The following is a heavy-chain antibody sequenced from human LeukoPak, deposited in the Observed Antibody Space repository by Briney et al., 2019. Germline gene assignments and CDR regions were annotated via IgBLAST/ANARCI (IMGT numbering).Heavy chain of an antibody. CDR2: IYYSGST. J-gene: IGHJ4*02. CDR3: ARVTGYIVEDYFDY. Sequence: SETLSLTCTVSSGSISTSNYYWSWIRQPPGKGLEWIGYIYYSGSTNYNPSLKSRVTISVDTSKNQFSLRLSSVTAADTAVYYCARVTGYIVEDYFDYWGQGTLVTVSS. V-gene: IGHV4-61*01. D-gene: IGHD3-22*01. CDR1: SGSISTSNYY.